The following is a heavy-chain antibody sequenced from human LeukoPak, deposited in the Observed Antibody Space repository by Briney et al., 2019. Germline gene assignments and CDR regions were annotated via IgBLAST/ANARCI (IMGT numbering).Heavy chain of an antibody. V-gene: IGHV3-15*01. CDR1: GFTFSNAW. D-gene: IGHD3-3*01. Sequence: PGGSLRLSCAASGFTFSNAWMSWVRQAPGKGLEWVGRIKSKTDGGTTDYAAPVKGRFTISRDDSKNTLYLQMNSLKTEDTAVYYCTTGANYDFWSGYYLLKYYFDYWGQGTLVTVSS. CDR3: TTGANYDFWSGYYLLKYYFDY. J-gene: IGHJ4*02. CDR2: IKSKTDGGTT.